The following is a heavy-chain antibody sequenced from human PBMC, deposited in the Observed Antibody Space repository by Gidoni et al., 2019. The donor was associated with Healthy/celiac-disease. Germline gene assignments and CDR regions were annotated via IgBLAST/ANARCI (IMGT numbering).Heavy chain of an antibody. V-gene: IGHV3-11*01. D-gene: IGHD4-4*01. CDR2: ISSSGSTI. J-gene: IGHJ6*02. CDR3: AGEYSNYPHYYYYGMDV. Sequence: QVQLVESGGGLVKPGGSLRLSCAASGFTFRDYYMSWIRQAPGKGLEWVSYISSSGSTIYYADSVKGRFTISRDNAKNSLYLQMNSLRAEDTAVYYCAGEYSNYPHYYYYGMDVWGQGTTVTVSS. CDR1: GFTFRDYY.